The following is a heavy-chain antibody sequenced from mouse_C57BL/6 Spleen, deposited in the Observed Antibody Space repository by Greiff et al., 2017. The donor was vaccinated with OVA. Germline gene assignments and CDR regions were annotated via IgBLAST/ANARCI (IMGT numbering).Heavy chain of an antibody. J-gene: IGHJ2*01. CDR1: GFTFSSYG. CDR2: ISSGGSYT. V-gene: IGHV5-6*01. Sequence: EVKLMESGGDLVKPGGSLKLSCAASGFTFSSYGMSWVRQTPDKRLEWVATISSGGSYTYYPDSVKGRFTISRDNAKNTLYLQMSSLKSEDTAMYYCASHPFDYWGQGTTLTVSS. CDR3: ASHPFDY.